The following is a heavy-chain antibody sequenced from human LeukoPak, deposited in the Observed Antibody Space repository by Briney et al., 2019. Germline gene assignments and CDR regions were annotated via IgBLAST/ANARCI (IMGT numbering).Heavy chain of an antibody. CDR2: IYYSGST. V-gene: IGHV4-39*07. J-gene: IGHJ4*02. Sequence: PSETMSLTCTVSGGSISSSSYYWGWIRQPPGKGLEWIGSIYYSGSTYYNPSLKSRVTISVDTSKNQFSLKLSSVTAADTAVYYCAVRYDSSGYVDYWGQGTLVTVSS. CDR3: AVRYDSSGYVDY. CDR1: GGSISSSSYY. D-gene: IGHD3-22*01.